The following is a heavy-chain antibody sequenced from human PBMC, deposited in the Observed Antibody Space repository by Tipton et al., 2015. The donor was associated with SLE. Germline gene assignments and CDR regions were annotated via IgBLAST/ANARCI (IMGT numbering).Heavy chain of an antibody. V-gene: IGHV4-34*01. J-gene: IGHJ4*02. CDR2: INHSRST. Sequence: TLSLTCAVYGGSFSGYYWSWIRQPPGKGLEWIGEINHSRSTNYNPSLKSRVTISVDASKNQFSLKLSSVTAADTAVYYCAGEGGSFDYWGQGTLVTVSS. CDR1: GGSFSGYY. CDR3: AGEGGSFDY. D-gene: IGHD1-26*01.